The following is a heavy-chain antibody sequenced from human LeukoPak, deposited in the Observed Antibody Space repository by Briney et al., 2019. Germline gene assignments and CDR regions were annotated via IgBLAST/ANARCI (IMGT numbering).Heavy chain of an antibody. CDR1: GFTFSSYW. J-gene: IGHJ4*02. D-gene: IGHD4-17*01. V-gene: IGHV3-74*01. Sequence: PGGSLRLSCAASGFTFSSYWMHWVRQAPGKGLVWVSRMNYDGSVTTYADSVKGRFSISRDNSKNTLYLQMNSLRAEDTAVYYCARGTIINYGDYGDYWGQGTLVTVSS. CDR2: MNYDGSVT. CDR3: ARGTIINYGDYGDY.